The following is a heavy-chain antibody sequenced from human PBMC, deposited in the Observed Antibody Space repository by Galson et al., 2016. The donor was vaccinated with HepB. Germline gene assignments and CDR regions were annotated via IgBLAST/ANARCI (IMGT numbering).Heavy chain of an antibody. CDR3: GRDPAQNGGGHIDN. V-gene: IGHV3-33*01. Sequence: SLRLSCAASGFTFNTYAMHWVRQAPGKGLEWVAVIWYDGSNKYYADSVMGRFTVSRDNSKNILYLEANSLRVDDTAVYYCGRDPAQNGGGHIDNWGQGVMVTVSS. D-gene: IGHD4-23*01. CDR1: GFTFNTYA. CDR2: IWYDGSNK. J-gene: IGHJ4*02.